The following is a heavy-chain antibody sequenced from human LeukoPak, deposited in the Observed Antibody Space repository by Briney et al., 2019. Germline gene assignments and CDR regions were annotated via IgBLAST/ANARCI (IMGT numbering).Heavy chain of an antibody. CDR2: ISYDGSNK. J-gene: IGHJ5*02. D-gene: IGHD6-19*01. V-gene: IGHV3-30*01. CDR1: GFTFSSHA. CDR3: ATQPSWRIAVADNNWFDP. Sequence: PGGSLRLSCAASGFTFSSHAMHWVRQAPGKGLEWVAVISYDGSNKYYADSVKGRFTISRDNSKNTLYLQMNSLRAEDTAVCYCATQPSWRIAVADNNWFDPWGQGTLVTVSS.